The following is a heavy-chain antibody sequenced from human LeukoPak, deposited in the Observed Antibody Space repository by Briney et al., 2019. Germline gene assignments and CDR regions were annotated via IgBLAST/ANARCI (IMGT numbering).Heavy chain of an antibody. Sequence: SETLSLTCAVSGESLSGHYWSWIRQPPGEGLEWIGEISHSGITYYNPSLASRITISVDTAGRQFSLKVNSVTAADTAMYYCARHVLSDDFWSRGSPTHFDSWGQGTLVTVSS. CDR1: GESLSGHY. D-gene: IGHD3-3*01. V-gene: IGHV4-34*01. CDR3: ARHVLSDDFWSRGSPTHFDS. CDR2: ISHSGIT. J-gene: IGHJ4*02.